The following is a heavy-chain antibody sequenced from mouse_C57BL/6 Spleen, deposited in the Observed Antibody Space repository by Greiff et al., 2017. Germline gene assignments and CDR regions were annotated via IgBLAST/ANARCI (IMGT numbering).Heavy chain of an antibody. CDR2: INYDGSST. Sequence: EVQLVESEGGLVQPGSSMKLSCTASGFTFSDYYMAWVRQVPEKGLEWVADINYDGSSTYYLDSLKSRFIISRDNAKNILYLQMSSLKSEDTATYYCARTTAYYFDYWGQGTTLTVSS. J-gene: IGHJ2*01. V-gene: IGHV5-16*01. CDR3: ARTTAYYFDY. D-gene: IGHD1-2*01. CDR1: GFTFSDYY.